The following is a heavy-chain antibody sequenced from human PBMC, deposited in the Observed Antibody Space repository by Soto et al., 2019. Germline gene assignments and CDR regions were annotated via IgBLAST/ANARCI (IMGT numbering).Heavy chain of an antibody. Sequence: ASVKGSCKASGYIFTSYYMHWVRQAPRQGLEWMGIINPSGGSTIYAQKFQGRVTMTRNTTTRKVYLELSSLRSEDTAVYYCASDEYGDYRAFDIWGQGTMVTVSS. CDR3: ASDEYGDYRAFDI. CDR1: GYIFTSYY. CDR2: INPSGGST. V-gene: IGHV1-46*01. D-gene: IGHD4-17*01. J-gene: IGHJ3*02.